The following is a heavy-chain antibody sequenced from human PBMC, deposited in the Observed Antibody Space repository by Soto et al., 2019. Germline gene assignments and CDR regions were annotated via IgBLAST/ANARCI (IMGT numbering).Heavy chain of an antibody. D-gene: IGHD3-10*01. J-gene: IGHJ4*02. V-gene: IGHV3-23*01. CDR1: GFTFGDFT. CDR3: ARGYLWSGELSVHDD. Sequence: VQLSQSGGGLVQPGESLSLSCSGSGFTFGDFTMSWIRQSPGKGLEWVCTISRSGDRTFYADSVRGRLTVSRDNSKNTLYLQMNSLRVEDTAVYYCARGYLWSGELSVHDDWGQGTLVTVSS. CDR2: ISRSGDRT.